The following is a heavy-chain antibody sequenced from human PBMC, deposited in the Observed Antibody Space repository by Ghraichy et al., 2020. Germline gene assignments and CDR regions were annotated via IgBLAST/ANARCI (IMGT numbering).Heavy chain of an antibody. V-gene: IGHV5-51*01. CDR1: GYSFTSYW. J-gene: IGHJ4*02. CDR3: ATHNLAAQNYFDY. Sequence: GESLNISCKGSGYSFTSYWIGWVRQMPGKGLEWMGIIYPGDSDTRYSPSFQGQVTISADKSISTAYLQWSSLKASDTAMYYCATHNLAAQNYFDYWGQGTLVTVSS. CDR2: IYPGDSDT. D-gene: IGHD6-6*01.